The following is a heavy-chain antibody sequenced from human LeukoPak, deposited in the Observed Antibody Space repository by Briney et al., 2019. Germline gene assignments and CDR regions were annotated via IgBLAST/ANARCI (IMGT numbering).Heavy chain of an antibody. CDR2: IKLDGSEK. CDR3: AKGGISIFGGYMDV. V-gene: IGHV3-7*01. D-gene: IGHD3-3*01. CDR1: GFTFSSYW. J-gene: IGHJ6*03. Sequence: GGSLRLSCAASGFTFSSYWMSWVRQAPGKGLEWVANIKLDGSEKYYVDSVKGRFTISRDNAKKSLYLQMNSLRDEDTAVYYCAKGGISIFGGYMDVWGKGTTVTVSS.